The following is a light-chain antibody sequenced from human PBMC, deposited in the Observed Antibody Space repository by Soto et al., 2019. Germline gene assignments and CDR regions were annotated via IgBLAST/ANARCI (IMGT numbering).Light chain of an antibody. Sequence: EIVLTQSPGTLSLSPGERATLSCRASPSVSSSYLAWYQQKPGQAPRLLIYGASSRATGIPDRFSGSGSGTDFTLTISRLESEDFAVYYCQQYGSSPRTFGQGTKLEIK. J-gene: IGKJ2*01. CDR2: GAS. V-gene: IGKV3-20*01. CDR3: QQYGSSPRT. CDR1: PSVSSSY.